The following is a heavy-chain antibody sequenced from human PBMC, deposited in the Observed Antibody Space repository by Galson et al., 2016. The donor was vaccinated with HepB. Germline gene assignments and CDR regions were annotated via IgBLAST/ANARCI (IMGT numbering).Heavy chain of an antibody. V-gene: IGHV3-21*01. J-gene: IGHJ4*02. CDR3: AKLDDYTSSYDQ. Sequence: SLRLSCAASGFTLSSYSMNWVRQAPGKGLEWVSSISSSSNYKYQADSLKGRFTISRDNAKNSLYLQMNSLTAEDTAVYYCAKLDDYTSSYDQWGRGTLVTVSS. D-gene: IGHD5-24*01. CDR2: ISSSSNYK. CDR1: GFTLSSYS.